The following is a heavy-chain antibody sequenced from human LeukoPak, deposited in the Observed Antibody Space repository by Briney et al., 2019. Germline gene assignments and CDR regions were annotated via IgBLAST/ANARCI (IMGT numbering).Heavy chain of an antibody. D-gene: IGHD2-2*01. Sequence: ASVKVSCKASGGTFSSYAISWVRQAPGQGLEWMGGIIPIFGTANYAQKFQGRVTITADESTSTAYMELGSLRSEDTAVYYCARGPCSSTSCPVYYFDYWGQGTLVTVSS. J-gene: IGHJ4*02. CDR1: GGTFSSYA. CDR2: IIPIFGTA. CDR3: ARGPCSSTSCPVYYFDY. V-gene: IGHV1-69*13.